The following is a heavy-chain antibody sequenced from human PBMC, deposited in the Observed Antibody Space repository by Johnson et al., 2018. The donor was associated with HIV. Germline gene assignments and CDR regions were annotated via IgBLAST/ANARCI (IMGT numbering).Heavy chain of an antibody. CDR3: AREETPSYSSYDAVYI. V-gene: IGHV3-23*04. D-gene: IGHD6-6*01. CDR1: GFTFSSYA. Sequence: VQLVESGGGLVQPGGSLRLSCAASGFTFSSYAMSWVRQAPGKGLEWVSAISGSGGSTYYADSVKGRFTISRDNSKNTLYLQMNSLRAEDTAVYYCAREETPSYSSYDAVYIWGQGTMVTVSS. J-gene: IGHJ3*02. CDR2: ISGSGGST.